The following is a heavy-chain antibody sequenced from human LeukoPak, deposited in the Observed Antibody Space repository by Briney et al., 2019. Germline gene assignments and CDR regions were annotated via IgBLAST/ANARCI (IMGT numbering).Heavy chain of an antibody. CDR3: ARGGQWLVLEDWFDP. CDR2: INPNSGGT. D-gene: IGHD6-19*01. J-gene: IGHJ5*02. CDR1: GYTFTGYY. V-gene: IGHV1-2*06. Sequence: APVKVSCKASGYTFTGYYMHWVRQAPGQGLEWMGRINPNSGGTNYAQKFQGRVTMTRDTSISKAYMELSRLRSDDTAVYYCARGGQWLVLEDWFDPWGQGTLVTVSS.